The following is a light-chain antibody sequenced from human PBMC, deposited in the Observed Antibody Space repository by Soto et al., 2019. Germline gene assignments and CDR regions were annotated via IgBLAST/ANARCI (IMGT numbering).Light chain of an antibody. V-gene: IGLV4-69*01. CDR3: QTWGTGIRHWV. CDR2: LNSDGSH. Sequence: QPVLTQSPSASASLGASVKLTCTLSSGHSSYAIAWHQQQPEKGPRYLMKLNSDGSHSKGDGIPDRFSGSSSGAERYLTISNLQSEDEADYYCQTWGTGIRHWVFGGGTKLTVL. J-gene: IGLJ3*02. CDR1: SGHSSYA.